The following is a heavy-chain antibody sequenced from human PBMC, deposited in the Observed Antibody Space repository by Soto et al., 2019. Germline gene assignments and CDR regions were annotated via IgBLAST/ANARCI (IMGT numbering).Heavy chain of an antibody. Sequence: EVQLVESGGGLVKPGGSLRLSCAASGFTFSSYSMNWVRQAPGKGLEWVSSISSSSSYIYYADSVKGRFTISRDNAKNSLYLQMNSLRAEDTAVYYCARDSDPLGNYYGMDVWGQGTTVTVSS. CDR2: ISSSSSYI. V-gene: IGHV3-21*01. CDR3: ARDSDPLGNYYGMDV. J-gene: IGHJ6*02. CDR1: GFTFSSYS. D-gene: IGHD3-16*01.